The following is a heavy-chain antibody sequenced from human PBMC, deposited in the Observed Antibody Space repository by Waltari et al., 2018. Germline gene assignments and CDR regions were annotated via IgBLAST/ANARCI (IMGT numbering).Heavy chain of an antibody. CDR3: ARDMTVSQSDGFDL. J-gene: IGHJ3*01. Sequence: EVQLVESGGDLVQPGGSLRLSCAASGFIFSDFSMSWVRQAPGKGLEWVANIKQDGSETYYLDSVKGRFTISKDDVGNSLSLQMNNLRVEDTAVYYCARDMTVSQSDGFDLWGQGTMVTVS. CDR2: IKQDGSET. CDR1: GFIFSDFS. D-gene: IGHD4-4*01. V-gene: IGHV3-7*01.